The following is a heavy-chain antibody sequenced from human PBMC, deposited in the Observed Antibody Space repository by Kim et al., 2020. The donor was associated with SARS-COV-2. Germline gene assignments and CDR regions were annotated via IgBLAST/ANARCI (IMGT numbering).Heavy chain of an antibody. CDR3: AKGPWMGWNYAGLDY. D-gene: IGHD1-7*01. V-gene: IGHV3-30*18. Sequence: GGSLRLSCAASGFTFSSYGMHWVRQAPGKGLEWVAVISYDGSNKYYADSVKGRFTISRDISKNTLYLQMNSLRAEDTAVYYCAKGPWMGWNYAGLDYWGQGTLVTVSS. J-gene: IGHJ4*02. CDR2: ISYDGSNK. CDR1: GFTFSSYG.